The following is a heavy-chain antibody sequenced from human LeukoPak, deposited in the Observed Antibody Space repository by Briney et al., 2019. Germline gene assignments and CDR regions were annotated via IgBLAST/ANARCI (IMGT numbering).Heavy chain of an antibody. V-gene: IGHV3-21*01. J-gene: IGHJ4*02. CDR1: GFTFSSYS. D-gene: IGHD2-2*01. CDR3: ARDYCSSTSCYAGFDY. Sequence: GGSLSLSCAASGFTFSSYSMNWVRQAPGKGVEWVSSISSSSSYIYYADSVKGRFTISRDNAKNSLYLQMNSLRAEDTAVYYCARDYCSSTSCYAGFDYWGQGTLVTVSS. CDR2: ISSSSSYI.